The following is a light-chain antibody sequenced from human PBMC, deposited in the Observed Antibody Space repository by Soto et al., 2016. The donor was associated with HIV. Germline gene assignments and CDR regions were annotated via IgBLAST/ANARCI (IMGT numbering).Light chain of an antibody. CDR2: DDR. CDR3: QVWDNGSDHYV. Sequence: SYVVTQSPSVSLAPGKTVKINCGGDNIGTKSVHWYQQKPGQAPVLVVYDDRDRPSGIPERFSGSNSGNTATLTISRVEAGDEADYYCQVWDNGSDHYVFGTGTKVTVL. J-gene: IGLJ1*01. V-gene: IGLV3-21*03. CDR1: NIGTKS.